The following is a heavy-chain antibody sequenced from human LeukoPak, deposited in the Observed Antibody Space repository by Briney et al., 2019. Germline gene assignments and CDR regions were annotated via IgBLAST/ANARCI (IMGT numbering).Heavy chain of an antibody. CDR3: ARVNLGANARGPWFDP. V-gene: IGHV1-18*01. D-gene: IGHD1-26*01. CDR2: ISAYNGNT. J-gene: IGHJ5*02. CDR1: GYTFTSYG. Sequence: ASVKVSCKASGYTFTSYGISWVRQAPGQGLEWMGWISAYNGNTNYAQKLRGRVTMTTDTSTSTAYMELRSLRSDDTAVYYCARVNLGANARGPWFDPWGQGTLVTVSS.